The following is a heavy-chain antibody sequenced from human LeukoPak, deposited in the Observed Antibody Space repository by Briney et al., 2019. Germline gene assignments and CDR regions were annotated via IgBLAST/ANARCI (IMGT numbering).Heavy chain of an antibody. CDR2: IKQDGSEK. CDR1: GFTFSSHA. D-gene: IGHD1-1*01. J-gene: IGHJ6*02. V-gene: IGHV3-7*01. CDR3: ARVDWNYYGMDV. Sequence: GGSLRLSCAASGFTFSSHAMSWVRQAPGKGLEWVANIKQDGSEKYYVDSVKGRFTISRDNAKNSLYLQMNSLRAEDTAVYYCARVDWNYYGMDVWGQGTTVTVSS.